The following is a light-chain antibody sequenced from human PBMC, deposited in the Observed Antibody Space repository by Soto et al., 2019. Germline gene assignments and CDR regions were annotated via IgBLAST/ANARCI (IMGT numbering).Light chain of an antibody. V-gene: IGKV3-15*01. J-gene: IGKJ4*01. CDR2: DAF. CDR3: QQYDEWPLT. CDR1: QNVKTR. Sequence: EKVMTQSPATLSVSPGERATLSCRASQNVKTRLAWYQQKPGQAPRLLIYDAFTRATGIPARLSGSASGTEFTLTISSLKAEDFSVYYCQQYDEWPLTFGGGTKVEIK.